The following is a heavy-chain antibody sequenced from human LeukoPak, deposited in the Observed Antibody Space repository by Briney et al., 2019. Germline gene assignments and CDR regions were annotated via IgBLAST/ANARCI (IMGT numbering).Heavy chain of an antibody. D-gene: IGHD5-12*01. J-gene: IGHJ4*02. CDR3: ARGDRYSGLTRSIAVIYFDY. Sequence: GASVKVSCKASGYTFTGYYMHWVRQAPGQGLEWMGWINPNSGGTNYAQKFQGRVTMTRDTSISTAYMELSRLRSDDTAVYYCARGDRYSGLTRSIAVIYFDYWGQGTLVTVSS. V-gene: IGHV1-2*02. CDR1: GYTFTGYY. CDR2: INPNSGGT.